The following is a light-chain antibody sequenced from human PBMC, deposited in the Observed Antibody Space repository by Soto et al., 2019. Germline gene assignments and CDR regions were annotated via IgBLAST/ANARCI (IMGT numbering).Light chain of an antibody. CDR3: QQYGNSPT. Sequence: EIVLTQSPGTLSLSPGARATLSCRASQSVSSSYLAWYQQKPGQAPRLLIYGASSRATGIPDRFSGRGSGTDFTLTISRLEPEDFAVYYCQQYGNSPTFGQGTKVDIK. CDR2: GAS. CDR1: QSVSSSY. V-gene: IGKV3-20*01. J-gene: IGKJ1*01.